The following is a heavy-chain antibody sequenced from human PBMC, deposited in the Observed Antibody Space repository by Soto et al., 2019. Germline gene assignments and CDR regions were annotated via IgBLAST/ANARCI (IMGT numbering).Heavy chain of an antibody. CDR1: GFTFSSYE. V-gene: IGHV3-48*03. J-gene: IGHJ6*02. D-gene: IGHD3-10*01. CDR3: ARELLSYYYYYGMDV. Sequence: GGSLRLSCAASGFTFSSYEMNWVRQAPGKGLEWVSYISSSGSTINYADPVKGRFTISRDNAKNSLYLQMNSLRAEDTAVYYCARELLSYYYYYGMDVWGQGTTVTVSS. CDR2: ISSSGSTI.